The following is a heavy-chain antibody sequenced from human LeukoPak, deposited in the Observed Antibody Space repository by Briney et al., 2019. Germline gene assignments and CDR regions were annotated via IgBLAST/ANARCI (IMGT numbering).Heavy chain of an antibody. CDR3: ATGSKGATRYYYYYMDV. J-gene: IGHJ6*03. D-gene: IGHD1-26*01. CDR2: IIPIFGTA. Sequence: SVKVSCKASGGTFSSYAISWVRQAPGQGLEWMGRIIPIFGTANYAQKFQGRVTMTEDTSTDTAYMELSSLRSEDTAVYYCATGSKGATRYYYYYMDVWGKGTTVTVSS. V-gene: IGHV1-69*06. CDR1: GGTFSSYA.